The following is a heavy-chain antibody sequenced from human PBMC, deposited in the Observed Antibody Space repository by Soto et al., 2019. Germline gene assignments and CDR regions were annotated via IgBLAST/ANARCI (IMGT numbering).Heavy chain of an antibody. J-gene: IGHJ4*02. CDR1: GFNFGFFG. CDR3: ARGNLSFDFDS. D-gene: IGHD1-26*01. Sequence: QIQLVESGGAVVQPGTSLRLSCAASGFNFGFFGMHWVRQAPGKGLEWVAFISGDGINTQYADSVRGRFTLSRDYSRKTMYLQMDSLRDEDTALYYCARGNLSFDFDSWGLGTLVTVSS. CDR2: ISGDGINT. V-gene: IGHV3-30*03.